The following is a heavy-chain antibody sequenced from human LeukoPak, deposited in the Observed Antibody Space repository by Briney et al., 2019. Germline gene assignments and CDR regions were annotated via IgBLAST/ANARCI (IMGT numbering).Heavy chain of an antibody. CDR1: GFTFSDYA. J-gene: IGHJ3*02. CDR2: TAPV. V-gene: IGHV3-23*01. D-gene: IGHD6-19*01. Sequence: GGSLRLSCAASGFTFSDYAMTWVRQAPGKGLEWVSSTAPVHYADSVKGRFTISRDNSKNTLYLQMNSLRAEDTAVYYCIKQWLYLGAFDIWGQGTMVTVSS. CDR3: IKQWLYLGAFDI.